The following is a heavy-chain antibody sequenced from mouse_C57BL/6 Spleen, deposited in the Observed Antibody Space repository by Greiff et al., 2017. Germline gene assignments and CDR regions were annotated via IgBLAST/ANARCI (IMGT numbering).Heavy chain of an antibody. CDR2: IYPRSGNT. Sequence: VQLKESGAELARPGASVKLSCKASGYTFTSYGISWVKQRPGQGLEWIGEIYPRSGNTYYNEKFKGKATLTADKSSSTAYMELRSLTSEDSAVYFCARRKDGYGYWGQGTTLTVSS. J-gene: IGHJ2*01. CDR1: GYTFTSYG. CDR3: ARRKDGYGY. D-gene: IGHD2-2*01. V-gene: IGHV1-81*01.